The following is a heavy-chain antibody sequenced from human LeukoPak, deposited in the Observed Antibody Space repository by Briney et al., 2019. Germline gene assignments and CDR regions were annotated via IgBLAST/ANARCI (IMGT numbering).Heavy chain of an antibody. J-gene: IGHJ3*02. CDR2: ISSSSSYI. Sequence: PGGSLRHSCAASGFTFSSYSMNWVRQAPGKGLEWVSSISSSSSYIYYADSVKGRFTISRDNAKNSLYLQMNSLRAEDTAVYYCARDRDTAIVQDAFDIWGQGTKVTVSS. V-gene: IGHV3-21*01. CDR1: GFTFSSYS. D-gene: IGHD5-18*01. CDR3: ARDRDTAIVQDAFDI.